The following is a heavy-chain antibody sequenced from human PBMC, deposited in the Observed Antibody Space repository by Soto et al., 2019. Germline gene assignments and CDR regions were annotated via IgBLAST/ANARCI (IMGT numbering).Heavy chain of an antibody. J-gene: IGHJ6*02. CDR1: GYTFTSYA. D-gene: IGHD4-17*01. Sequence: QVQLVQSGAEVKKPGASVKVSCKASGYTFTSYAMHWVRQAPGQRLEWMGWINAGNGNTKYSQKSQXXXTXXRDTSARTAYMELSSLRSEDTAVYYGARDTAPSDVWGQGTTVTVSS. V-gene: IGHV1-3*01. CDR3: ARDTAPSDV. CDR2: INAGNGNT.